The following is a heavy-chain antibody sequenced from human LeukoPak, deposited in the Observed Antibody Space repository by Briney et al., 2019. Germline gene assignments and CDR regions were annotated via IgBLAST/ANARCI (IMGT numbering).Heavy chain of an antibody. CDR2: ILPVFGRP. Sequence: SVKVSCKASGGTISSFPVSWVRQAPGQGLEWMGGILPVFGRPKYAQKFQGRVTITADESTIRSSMELSSLRSEDTAVYYCARVAQYDSSWYGVRTTHWYFDLWGRGTLVTVTS. CDR1: GGTISSFP. V-gene: IGHV1-69*13. D-gene: IGHD6-13*01. CDR3: ARVAQYDSSWYGVRTTHWYFDL. J-gene: IGHJ2*01.